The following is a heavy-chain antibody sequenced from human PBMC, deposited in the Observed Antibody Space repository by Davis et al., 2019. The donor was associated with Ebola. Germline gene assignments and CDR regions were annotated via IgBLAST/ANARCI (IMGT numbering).Heavy chain of an antibody. CDR3: AKDSSDPGNPFHS. J-gene: IGHJ4*02. CDR1: GHGFTFSAYG. V-gene: IGHV3-30*19. CDR2: ISFNGIDK. Sequence: GESLKISCAASGHGFTFSAYGMHWVRQAPGKGLEWVAVISFNGIDKYYADSVKGRFTISRDNSKNTLYLQMNSVTSDDTSVYYCAKDSSDPGNPFHSWGQGTLVTVSS.